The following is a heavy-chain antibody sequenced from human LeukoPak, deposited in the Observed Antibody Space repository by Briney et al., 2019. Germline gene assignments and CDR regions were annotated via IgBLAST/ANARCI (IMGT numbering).Heavy chain of an antibody. Sequence: GGSLRLSCAASGFTFSRYWMTWVRQAPGKGLEWVSAISGSGGSTYYADSVKGRFTISRDNSKNTLYLQMNSLRAEDAAVYYCAKDTIIAARGAYYFDYWGQGTLVTVSS. V-gene: IGHV3-23*01. CDR3: AKDTIIAARGAYYFDY. CDR2: ISGSGGST. J-gene: IGHJ4*02. D-gene: IGHD6-6*01. CDR1: GFTFSRYW.